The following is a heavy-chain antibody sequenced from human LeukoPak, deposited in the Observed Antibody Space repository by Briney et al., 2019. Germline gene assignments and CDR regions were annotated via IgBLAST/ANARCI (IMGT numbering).Heavy chain of an antibody. CDR2: TRNKANSYTT. CDR3: AILVVITDLGSFDI. V-gene: IGHV3-72*01. CDR1: GFTFSDHY. Sequence: GGSLRLSCAASGFTFSDHYMDWARQAPGKGLEWVGRTRNKANSYTTEYAASVKGRFTISRDDSKNSLYLQMNSLKTEDTAVYYCAILVVITDLGSFDIWGQGTMVTVSS. D-gene: IGHD3-22*01. J-gene: IGHJ3*02.